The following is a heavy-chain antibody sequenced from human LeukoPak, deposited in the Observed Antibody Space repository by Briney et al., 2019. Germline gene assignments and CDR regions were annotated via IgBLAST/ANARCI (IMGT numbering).Heavy chain of an antibody. CDR2: IYPGDSDT. CDR3: ARRVVNNRNWYFDL. J-gene: IGHJ2*01. D-gene: IGHD4-23*01. CDR1: GYSFTRNW. V-gene: IGHV5-51*01. Sequence: GESLKISCKGSGYSFTRNWIGWVRQMPGKGLEWMAIIYPGDSDTRYSPSFQGQVTISADKSINTAYLQWSSLKASDTAMYYCARRVVNNRNWYFDLWGRGTLVTVPS.